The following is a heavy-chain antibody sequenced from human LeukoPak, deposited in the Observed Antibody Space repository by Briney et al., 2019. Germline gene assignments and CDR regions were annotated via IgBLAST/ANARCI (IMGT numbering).Heavy chain of an antibody. CDR1: GDSINRSNYY. D-gene: IGHD6-13*01. Sequence: SETLSLTCSISGDSINRSNYYWGWIRQPPGRGLEWIGNMHHTGSTYYSPSLRTRVTISGDTSKNLFSLNLSSVTVADTAVYYCARAEGGSNPHPFDYWGRGTLVTVSS. J-gene: IGHJ4*02. CDR2: MHHTGST. CDR3: ARAEGGSNPHPFDY. V-gene: IGHV4-39*07.